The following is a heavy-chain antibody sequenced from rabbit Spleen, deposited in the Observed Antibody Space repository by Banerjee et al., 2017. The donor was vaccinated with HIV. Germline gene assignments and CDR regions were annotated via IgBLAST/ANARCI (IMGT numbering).Heavy chain of an antibody. D-gene: IGHD5-1*01. V-gene: IGHV1S40*01. Sequence: QSVEESGGDLVKPGASLTLTCTASGFSFSAVHWVYWVRQAPGKGLEWIGTIYAGSTGTIDFASWAKGRFTISKTSSTTVTLQMTSLTAADMATYFCGRDTVGKLGDTDLWGQGTLVTVS. CDR2: IYAGSTGTI. CDR3: GRDTVGKLGDTDL. CDR1: GFSFSAVHW. J-gene: IGHJ3*01.